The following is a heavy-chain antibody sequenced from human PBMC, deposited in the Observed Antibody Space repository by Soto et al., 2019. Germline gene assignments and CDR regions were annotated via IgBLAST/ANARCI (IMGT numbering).Heavy chain of an antibody. CDR3: AREGNGWYYSDY. CDR1: GGSITSVY. CDR2: ISYTGST. V-gene: IGHV4-59*01. Sequence: PSETLSLTCTVSGGSITSVYWSWIRQTPGKGLEWIGHISYTGSTNYNPSLKSRVTIAVDTSKNQFYLNLTSVTAADTAVYYCAREGNGWYYSDYWGQGALVTVSS. J-gene: IGHJ4*02. D-gene: IGHD6-19*01.